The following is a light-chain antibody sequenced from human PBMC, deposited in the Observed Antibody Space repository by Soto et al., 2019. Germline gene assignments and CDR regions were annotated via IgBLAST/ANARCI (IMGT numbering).Light chain of an antibody. J-gene: IGKJ5*01. CDR1: QSVGNS. CDR3: QKYNSWPTN. V-gene: IGKV3-15*01. CDR2: DAS. Sequence: EVVLPPSPGTLSLAPVGIAPLSCISSQSVGNSFVAWYKQKPGQPPRLLIYDASTRAPGIPARFSGSGSGNELTITIRSMQYDDFEVYHCQKYNSWPTNFGNGPRRAIK.